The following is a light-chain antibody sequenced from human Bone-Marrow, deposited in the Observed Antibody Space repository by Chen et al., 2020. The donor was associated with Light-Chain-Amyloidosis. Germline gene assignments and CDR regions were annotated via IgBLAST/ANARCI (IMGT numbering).Light chain of an antibody. Sequence: EIVVAQSPATLSVSPGERATLSCRAGQAIGTNLAWYQQKPGQAPRLLIYAASTRVTGIPARFSGSGSETEFTLIIASLQSEDCAVDYCQEYNDWPGTFGQGTKVEIK. CDR2: AAS. J-gene: IGKJ1*01. V-gene: IGKV3-15*01. CDR3: QEYNDWPGT. CDR1: QAIGTN.